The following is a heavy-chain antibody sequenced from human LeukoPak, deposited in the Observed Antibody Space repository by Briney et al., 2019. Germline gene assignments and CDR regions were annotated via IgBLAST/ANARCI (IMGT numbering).Heavy chain of an antibody. D-gene: IGHD2/OR15-2a*01. V-gene: IGHV3-33*06. CDR1: GFTFSSNG. Sequence: GGSLRLSCAVSGFTFSSNGMHWVRQAPGKGLEWVAVIWYEGSNKYYADSVKDPFSISRDNSKNTLYLQMNSLRAEDTAVYYCAKDWSMTDAFDIWGQGTMVTVSS. CDR3: AKDWSMTDAFDI. CDR2: IWYEGSNK. J-gene: IGHJ3*02.